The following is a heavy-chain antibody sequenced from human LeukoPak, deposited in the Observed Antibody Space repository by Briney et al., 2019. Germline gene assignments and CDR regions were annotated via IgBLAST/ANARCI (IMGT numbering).Heavy chain of an antibody. D-gene: IGHD1-26*01. CDR3: AKKGATSLYYYYYYYMDV. J-gene: IGHJ6*03. CDR2: ISSSSSYI. CDR1: GFTFSSYS. V-gene: IGHV3-21*04. Sequence: GGSLRLSCAASGFTFSSYSMNWVRQAPGKGLEWVSSISSSSSYIYYADSVKGRFTISRDNSKNTLYLQMNSLRAEDTAVYYCAKKGATSLYYYYYYYMDVWGKGTTVTVSS.